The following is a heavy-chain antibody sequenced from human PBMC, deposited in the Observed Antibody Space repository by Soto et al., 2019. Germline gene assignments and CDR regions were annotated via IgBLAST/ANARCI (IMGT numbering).Heavy chain of an antibody. D-gene: IGHD3-22*01. CDR2: MYHSGST. J-gene: IGHJ5*02. Sequence: PSETLSLTCTASGDSISSNNYYWGWIRQPPGKGLEWIGSMYHSGSTSYNPSLQSRVTISVDTSKNQFSLRLTSVTAADTAVYYCARLFDSSGYLPDPWGQGTLVTVSS. CDR1: GDSISSNNYY. V-gene: IGHV4-39*01. CDR3: ARLFDSSGYLPDP.